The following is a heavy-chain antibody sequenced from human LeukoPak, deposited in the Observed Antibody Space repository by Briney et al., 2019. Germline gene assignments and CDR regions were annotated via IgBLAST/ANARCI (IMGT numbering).Heavy chain of an antibody. Sequence: SETLSLTCAVYGGSFSGCYWSWIRQPPGKGLEWIGEINHSGSTNYNPSLKSRVTISVDTSKNQFSLKLSSVTAADTAVYYCAREGVYYYGSGSYYWRSYYYYMDVWGKGTTVTVSS. D-gene: IGHD3-10*01. J-gene: IGHJ6*03. V-gene: IGHV4-34*01. CDR1: GGSFSGCY. CDR2: INHSGST. CDR3: AREGVYYYGSGSYYWRSYYYYMDV.